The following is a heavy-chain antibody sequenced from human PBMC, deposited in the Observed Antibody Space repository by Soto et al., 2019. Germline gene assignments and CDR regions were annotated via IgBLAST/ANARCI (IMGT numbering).Heavy chain of an antibody. Sequence: SETLSLTCTVTGGSINTYYWSWIRQSAGKGLEWIGRVYTTGSTNYNPSLKSRVTVSVDTSRNQFSLSLRSVTAADTAVYYCARDFSFIFDDFADMRWNFDPWGQGXLVTVSS. CDR2: VYTTGST. V-gene: IGHV4-4*07. CDR3: ARDFSFIFDDFADMRWNFDP. D-gene: IGHD3-3*02. J-gene: IGHJ5*02. CDR1: GGSINTYY.